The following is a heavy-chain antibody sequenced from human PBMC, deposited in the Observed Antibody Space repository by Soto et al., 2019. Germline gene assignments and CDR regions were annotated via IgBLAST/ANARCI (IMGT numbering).Heavy chain of an antibody. J-gene: IGHJ6*02. V-gene: IGHV1-46*01. D-gene: IGHD2-21*02. Sequence: QVQLVQSGAEVKKPGASVKVSCKASGYIFISYYIHWVRQAPGQGLEWMGIINPGGGSTSYAEKFQGRVTMTRDTSTSTVYMELSSLRSEDTAVYYCARLYCAGDCSITPGDYYYRMDGWGQGTTVTVSS. CDR1: GYIFISYY. CDR2: INPGGGST. CDR3: ARLYCAGDCSITPGDYYYRMDG.